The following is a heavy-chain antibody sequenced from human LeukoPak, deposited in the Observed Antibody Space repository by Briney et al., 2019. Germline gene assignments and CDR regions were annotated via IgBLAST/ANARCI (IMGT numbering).Heavy chain of an antibody. D-gene: IGHD3-10*01. J-gene: IGHJ5*02. CDR2: IYYSGST. CDR1: GGSISPYY. V-gene: IGHV4-59*08. CDR3: ARHVDYGSGTYYWFDP. Sequence: PSETLSLTCTVSGGSISPYYWSWIRQPPGKGLEWIGYIYYSGSTNYNPSLKSRVTISIDTSKNQLSLKLSSVTAADTAVYYCARHVDYGSGTYYWFDPWGQGTLVTVSS.